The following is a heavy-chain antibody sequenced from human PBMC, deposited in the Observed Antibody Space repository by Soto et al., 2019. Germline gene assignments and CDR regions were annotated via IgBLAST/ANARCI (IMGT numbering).Heavy chain of an antibody. CDR3: ARVRYGDY. CDR1: GYDFTTYG. Sequence: QVHLVQSGAEVKKPGASVKVSCKGSGYDFTTYGITWVRQAPGQGLEWMAWISAHNGNTDYAQKLQGRVTVTRDTSTSTAYRELRSLRSDDTAMYYCARVRYGDYWGQGALVTVSS. D-gene: IGHD1-1*01. J-gene: IGHJ4*02. CDR2: ISAHNGNT. V-gene: IGHV1-18*01.